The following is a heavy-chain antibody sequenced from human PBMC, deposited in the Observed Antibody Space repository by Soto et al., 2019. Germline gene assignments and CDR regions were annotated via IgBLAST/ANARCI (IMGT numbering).Heavy chain of an antibody. CDR3: ARSDCSGGSCYARWFDP. CDR1: GGSISSYY. Sequence: SETLSLTCTVSGGSISSYYWSWIRQPPGKGLEWIGYIYYSGSTNYNPSLKSRVTISVDTSKNQFSLKLSSVTAADTAVYYCARSDCSGGSCYARWFDPWGQGTLVTVSS. CDR2: IYYSGST. J-gene: IGHJ5*02. D-gene: IGHD2-15*01. V-gene: IGHV4-59*01.